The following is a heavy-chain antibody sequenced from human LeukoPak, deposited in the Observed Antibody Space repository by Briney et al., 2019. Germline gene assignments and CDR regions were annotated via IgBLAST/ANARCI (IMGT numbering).Heavy chain of an antibody. CDR2: IIPIFGTA. CDR1: GGTFSSYV. J-gene: IGHJ5*02. D-gene: IGHD2-2*01. V-gene: IGHV1-69*13. Sequence: ASVKVSCKASGGTFSSYVISWVRRAPGQGLEWMGGIIPIFGTANYAQKFQGRVTITADESTSTAYMELSSLRSEDTAVYYCARALLRYCSSTSCYWFDPWGQGTLVIVSS. CDR3: ARALLRYCSSTSCYWFDP.